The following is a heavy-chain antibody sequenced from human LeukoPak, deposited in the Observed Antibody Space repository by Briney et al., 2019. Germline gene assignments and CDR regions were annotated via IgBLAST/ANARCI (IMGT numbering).Heavy chain of an antibody. V-gene: IGHV4-39*01. CDR3: ASSKDSSSWYHNYYYYMDV. D-gene: IGHD6-13*01. CDR2: IYYSGST. CDR1: GGSISSSSYY. Sequence: PSETLSLTCTVSGGSISSSSYYWGWIRQPPGKGLEWIGSIYYSGSTYYNPSLKSRVTISVDTSKNQFSLKLSSVTATDTAVYYCASSKDSSSWYHNYYYYMDVWGKGTTVTVSS. J-gene: IGHJ6*03.